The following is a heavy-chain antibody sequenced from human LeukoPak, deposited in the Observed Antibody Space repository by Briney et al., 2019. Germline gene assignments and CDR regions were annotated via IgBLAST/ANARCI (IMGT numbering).Heavy chain of an antibody. J-gene: IGHJ4*02. V-gene: IGHV3-64D*06. CDR3: VIVRGYFDSSGSDY. Sequence: PGGSLRLSCSAPGFTFSSYTIHWVRQAPGKGLEFVSAITTNGGNTYYADSVKGRFTISRDNSKNTVYLQMSSLRAEDTAVYYCVIVRGYFDSSGSDYWGQGTLVTVSS. D-gene: IGHD3-9*01. CDR1: GFTFSSYT. CDR2: ITTNGGNT.